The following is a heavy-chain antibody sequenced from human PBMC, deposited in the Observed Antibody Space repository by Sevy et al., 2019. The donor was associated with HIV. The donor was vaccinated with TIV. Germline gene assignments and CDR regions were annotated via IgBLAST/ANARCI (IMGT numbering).Heavy chain of an antibody. J-gene: IGHJ3*02. CDR3: AKDGVWGRGDAFDI. CDR1: GFTFSSYA. V-gene: IGHV3-23*01. CDR2: LSGNGGST. Sequence: GGSLRLSCAASGFTFSSYAMNWVRQAPGKGLEWVSGLSGNGGSTNYADSVKGRFTISRDNSKNTLYLQMNSLRAEDTAIYYCAKDGVWGRGDAFDIWGQGTMVTVSS. D-gene: IGHD2-8*01.